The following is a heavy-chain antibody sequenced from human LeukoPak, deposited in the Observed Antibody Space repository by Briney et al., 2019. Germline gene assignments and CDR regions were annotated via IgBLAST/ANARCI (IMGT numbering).Heavy chain of an antibody. CDR1: GFTFSSYG. Sequence: PGGSLRLSCAASGFTFSSYGMHWVRQAPGKGLEWVAVMWYDGSNKYYADSVKGRFTISRDNSKNTLYLQMNSLRAEDTAVYYCARDPTYYYDSSYYFDYWGQGTLVTVSS. D-gene: IGHD3-22*01. J-gene: IGHJ4*02. CDR3: ARDPTYYYDSSYYFDY. CDR2: MWYDGSNK. V-gene: IGHV3-33*01.